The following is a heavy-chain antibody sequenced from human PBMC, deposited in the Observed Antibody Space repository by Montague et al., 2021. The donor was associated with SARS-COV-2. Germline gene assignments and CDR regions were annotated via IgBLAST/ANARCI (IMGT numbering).Heavy chain of an antibody. CDR2: IYRTGST. CDR1: GASISSGSYY. CDR3: ATAPQYFDWLALAS. D-gene: IGHD3-9*01. Sequence: TLSLTCAVSGASISSGSYYWSWFRQPAGKGLVWIGRIYRTGSTNYNPSLKSRVTISLDTSKNQFFLKLNSVTASDTAMYYCATAPQYFDWLALASWGQGTPVTVSS. V-gene: IGHV4-61*02. J-gene: IGHJ5*02.